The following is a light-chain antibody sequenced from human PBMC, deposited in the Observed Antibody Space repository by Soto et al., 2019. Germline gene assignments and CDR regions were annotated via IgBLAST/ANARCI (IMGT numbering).Light chain of an antibody. CDR3: QQYNSYPWT. J-gene: IGKJ1*01. CDR2: DAS. V-gene: IGKV1-5*01. Sequence: DIQMTQSPSTLSASIGDRVTVTCRASQTINNWLAWYQQKPGKAPTLLIYDASTLEGLVTSRFADSGSGTEVTLTINRLQPDYSATYYCQQYNSYPWTFGQGTEVE. CDR1: QTINNW.